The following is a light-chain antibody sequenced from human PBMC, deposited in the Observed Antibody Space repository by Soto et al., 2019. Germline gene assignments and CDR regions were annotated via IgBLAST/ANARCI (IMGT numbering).Light chain of an antibody. V-gene: IGKV3-20*01. CDR2: GTS. CDR1: QTIGSSY. Sequence: ENVLSQSPGTLSLSPGERATLSCRASQTIGSSYLAWYQQKPGHAPRLIIYGTSIRATGIPDRFSGSGSVTDVTLTISRLEPEDFAVYYCQEFGSSWLTFGQETKLEIK. CDR3: QEFGSSWLT. J-gene: IGKJ1*01.